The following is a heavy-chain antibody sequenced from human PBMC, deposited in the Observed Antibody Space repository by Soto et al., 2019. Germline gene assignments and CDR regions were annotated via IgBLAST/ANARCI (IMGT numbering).Heavy chain of an antibody. Sequence: QVQLVQSGAEVKKPGSSVKVSCKASGGTFSSYAISWVRQASGQGLEWMGGIIPIFGTANYEQKLEGRVTITADESTSTAYRELSSMRSEYTAVYYCARGKTRTGTTGYWGQGTLVTVSS. CDR2: IIPIFGTA. J-gene: IGHJ4*02. D-gene: IGHD1-1*01. CDR1: GGTFSSYA. V-gene: IGHV1-69*01. CDR3: ARGKTRTGTTGY.